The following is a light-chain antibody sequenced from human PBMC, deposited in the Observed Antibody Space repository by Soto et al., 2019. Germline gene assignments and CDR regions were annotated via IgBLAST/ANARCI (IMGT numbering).Light chain of an antibody. J-gene: IGKJ4*01. Sequence: IVLTQSPGTLSLSPVETATLACRASQSVSSNFLAWYQEKPGQAPRLVXYGASSRATGIPDRFSGSGSGTDFTLTISRLEPEDFAVYYCRQYGRSLGFAFGGGTKVDIK. CDR2: GAS. CDR3: RQYGRSLGFA. V-gene: IGKV3-20*01. CDR1: QSVSSNF.